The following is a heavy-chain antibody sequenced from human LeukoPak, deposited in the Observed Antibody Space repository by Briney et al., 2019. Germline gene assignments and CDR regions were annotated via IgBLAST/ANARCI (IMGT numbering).Heavy chain of an antibody. J-gene: IGHJ4*02. CDR1: GFTFSSYA. D-gene: IGHD1-26*01. CDR2: ISYDGSNK. V-gene: IGHV3-30-3*01. CDR3: AKVGGY. Sequence: GGSLRLSCAASGFTFSSYAMHWVRQAPGKGLEWVAVISYDGSNKYYADSVKGRFTISRDNSKNTLYLQMNSLRAEDTAVYYCAKVGGYWGQGTLVTVSS.